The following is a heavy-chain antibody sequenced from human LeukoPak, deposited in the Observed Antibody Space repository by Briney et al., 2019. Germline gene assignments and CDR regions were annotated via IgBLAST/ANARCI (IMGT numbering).Heavy chain of an antibody. CDR3: ARDVRAVYYYYMDV. Sequence: AASVKVSCKASGYTFTSYGISWVRQAPGQGLEWMGWISAYNGNTNYAQKLQGRVTMTTDTSTSTAYMELRSLRSDDTAVYYCARDVRAVYYYYMDVWGKGTTVTISS. CDR1: GYTFTSYG. V-gene: IGHV1-18*01. J-gene: IGHJ6*03. D-gene: IGHD6-19*01. CDR2: ISAYNGNT.